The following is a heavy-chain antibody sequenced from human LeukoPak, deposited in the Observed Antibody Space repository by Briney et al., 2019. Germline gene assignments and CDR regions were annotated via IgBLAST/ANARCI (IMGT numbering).Heavy chain of an antibody. D-gene: IGHD3-3*01. V-gene: IGHV3-30*02. CDR2: IRYNGDNK. Sequence: PGGSLRLSCEASGFSFSDYGMHWVRQAPGKGLEWVAFIRYNGDNKYYADSVKGRFTVSRDNSQSTLYLQMNSLRVEDTAVYYCAKRVVIRSTDYFYYYIHVWGKGPRSPSP. CDR1: GFSFSDYG. CDR3: AKRVVIRSTDYFYYYIHV. J-gene: IGHJ6*03.